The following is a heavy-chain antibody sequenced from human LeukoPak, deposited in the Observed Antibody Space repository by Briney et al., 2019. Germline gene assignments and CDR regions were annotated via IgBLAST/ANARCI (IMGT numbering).Heavy chain of an antibody. Sequence: SETLSLTCAVYGGSFSGYYWSWIRQPPGKGLEWIGEINHSGSTNYNPSLKSRATISLDTSKNQFSLKLSSVTAADTAVYYCAGGSDILTGYQYYFDYWGQGTLVTVSS. CDR2: INHSGST. D-gene: IGHD3-9*01. CDR1: GGSFSGYY. V-gene: IGHV4-34*01. J-gene: IGHJ4*02. CDR3: AGGSDILTGYQYYFDY.